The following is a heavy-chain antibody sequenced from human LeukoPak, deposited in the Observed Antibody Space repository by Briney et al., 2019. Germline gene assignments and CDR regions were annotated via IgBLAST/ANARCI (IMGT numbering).Heavy chain of an antibody. V-gene: IGHV3-48*01. CDR3: ARDKLLWFGESYFDY. CDR1: GFTFSSYA. J-gene: IGHJ4*02. D-gene: IGHD3-10*01. CDR2: ISSSSSTI. Sequence: GGSLRLSCAASGFTFSSYAMSWVRQAPGKGLEWVSYISSSSSTIYYADSVKGRFTISRDNAKNSLYLQMNSLRAEDTAVYYCARDKLLWFGESYFDYWGQGTLVTVSS.